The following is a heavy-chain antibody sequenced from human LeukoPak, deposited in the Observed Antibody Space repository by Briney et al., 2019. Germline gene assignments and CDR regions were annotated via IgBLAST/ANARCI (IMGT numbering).Heavy chain of an antibody. Sequence: SETLSPTCTVSGGSISSYYWSWIRQPPGKGLEWIGYIYYSGSTNYNPSLKSRVTISVDTSKNQFSLKLSSVTAADTAVYYCARSRFASFDYWGQGTLVTVSS. D-gene: IGHD3-3*01. CDR3: ARSRFASFDY. V-gene: IGHV4-59*12. CDR2: IYYSGST. CDR1: GGSISSYY. J-gene: IGHJ4*02.